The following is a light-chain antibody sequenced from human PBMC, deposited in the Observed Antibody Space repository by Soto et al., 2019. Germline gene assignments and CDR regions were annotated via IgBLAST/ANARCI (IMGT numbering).Light chain of an antibody. V-gene: IGKV2-28*01. CDR1: QSLLHSDGYSY. CDR2: LGS. J-gene: IGKJ4*01. Sequence: DVVMTQSPLSLPVTPGEPASISCRSSQSLLHSDGYSYLDWFLQRPGQSPQLLIYLGSNRASGVLDRFSGSGLGTDFTLKISRVEAEDVGVYYCMQALQTPLTFGGGTKVEIK. CDR3: MQALQTPLT.